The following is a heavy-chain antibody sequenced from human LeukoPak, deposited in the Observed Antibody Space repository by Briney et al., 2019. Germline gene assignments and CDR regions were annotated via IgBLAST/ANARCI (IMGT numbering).Heavy chain of an antibody. CDR2: FSGTGGST. J-gene: IGHJ4*02. D-gene: IGHD6-6*01. Sequence: GGSLRLSCAASGFTFSSYAMSLVRQAPGKGLEWVSAFSGTGGSTYYADSVKGRFTISRDNSKNTVHLQMNSLRAEDTAVYYCAKRWHSSSYYDYWGQGTLVTVSS. CDR1: GFTFSSYA. V-gene: IGHV3-23*01. CDR3: AKRWHSSSYYDY.